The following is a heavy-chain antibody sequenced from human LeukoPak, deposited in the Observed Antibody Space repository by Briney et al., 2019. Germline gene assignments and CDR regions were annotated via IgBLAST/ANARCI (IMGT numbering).Heavy chain of an antibody. CDR1: GYTFTSYA. CDR2: INAGNGNT. CDR3: ARDPRMVRGVIMARYYYYYGMDV. Sequence: ASVTVSCTASGYTFTSYAMHWVRQAPGQRLEWMGWINAGNGNTKYSQKFQGRVTITRDTSASTAYMELSSLRSEDTAVYYCARDPRMVRGVIMARYYYYYGMDVWGQGTTVTVSS. V-gene: IGHV1-3*01. J-gene: IGHJ6*02. D-gene: IGHD3-10*01.